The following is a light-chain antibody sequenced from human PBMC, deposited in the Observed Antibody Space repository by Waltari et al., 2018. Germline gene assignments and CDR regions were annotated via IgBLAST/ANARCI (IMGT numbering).Light chain of an antibody. CDR3: CSYAGSSTWV. V-gene: IGLV2-23*01. J-gene: IGLJ3*02. CDR1: SSDVGSYNL. Sequence: QSALTQPASVSGSPGQSITIPCTGTSSDVGSYNLVSWYRQLPGTAPKLMIYEGSKRPSGVSNRFSGSKSGNTASLTISGLQAEDEADYYCCSYAGSSTWVFGGGTKLTVL. CDR2: EGS.